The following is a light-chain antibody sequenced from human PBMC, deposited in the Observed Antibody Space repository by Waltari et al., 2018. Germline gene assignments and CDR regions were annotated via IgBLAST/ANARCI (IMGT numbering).Light chain of an antibody. Sequence: DIQMTQSPSSLSASVGDRVTITCQARQDISNYLNWYQQKPGKAPKLLIYDASNLETGVPSRFSGSGSGTDFTFTISSLQPEDIATYYWQQYDNLPLTFGGGTKVEIK. J-gene: IGKJ4*01. CDR2: DAS. CDR1: QDISNY. CDR3: QQYDNLPLT. V-gene: IGKV1-33*01.